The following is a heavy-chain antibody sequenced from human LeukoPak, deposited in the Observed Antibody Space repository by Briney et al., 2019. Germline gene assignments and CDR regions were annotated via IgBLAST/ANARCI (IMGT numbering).Heavy chain of an antibody. Sequence: PGGSLRLSCAASGFTLSSYWMHWVRQAPGKGLVWVSRINRDGGTTTYADSVKGRFTVSRDNAKNTLYLQMNSLRAEDTAVYYCARGGDYYDSSGYFWRPAEIDYWGQGTLVTVSS. CDR1: GFTLSSYW. J-gene: IGHJ4*02. CDR3: ARGGDYYDSSGYFWRPAEIDY. D-gene: IGHD3-22*01. V-gene: IGHV3-74*03. CDR2: INRDGGTT.